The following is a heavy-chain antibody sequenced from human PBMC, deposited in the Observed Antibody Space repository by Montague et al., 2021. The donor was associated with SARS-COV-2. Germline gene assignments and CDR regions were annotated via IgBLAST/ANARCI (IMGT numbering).Heavy chain of an antibody. J-gene: IGHJ4*02. D-gene: IGHD4-17*01. V-gene: IGHV3-15*01. CDR2: IRSKRDGGTT. Sequence: SLRLSCAASGFTLNNAWMSWVRQAPGKGLEWVGLIRSKRDGGTTXLASGVKGRFTISGDASSNTMYLQMNSLETDDTGLYYCSTVNDYGDYVNTYWGQGTQVTVSS. CDR3: STVNDYGDYVNTY. CDR1: GFTLNNAW.